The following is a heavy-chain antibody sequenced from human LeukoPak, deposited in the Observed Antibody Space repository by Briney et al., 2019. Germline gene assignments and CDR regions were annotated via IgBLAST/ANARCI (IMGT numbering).Heavy chain of an antibody. CDR1: GGSFSGYY. CDR3: ARKERIAVAGTRGYYYGMDV. CDR2: INHSGST. D-gene: IGHD6-19*01. J-gene: IGHJ6*02. Sequence: PSETLSLTCAVYGGSFSGYYWSWIRQPPGKGLEWIGEINHSGSTNYNPSLKSRVTISVDTSKNQFSLKLSSVTAADTAVYYCARKERIAVAGTRGYYYGMDVWGQGTTVTVSS. V-gene: IGHV4-34*01.